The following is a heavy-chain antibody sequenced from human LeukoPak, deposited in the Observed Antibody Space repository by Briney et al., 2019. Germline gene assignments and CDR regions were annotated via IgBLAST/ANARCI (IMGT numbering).Heavy chain of an antibody. CDR1: GDSMYSSDYY. CDR2: VHHGGTP. J-gene: IGHJ4*02. V-gene: IGHV4-39*07. Sequence: SETLSLTCTVSGDSMYSSDYYWGWIRQPPGGGLECLGTVHHGGTPYNNPSLKTRVGISVDKSKNQFSLKLSSVTAADTAVYYCARGPTIVVVPAATHYFDYWGQGTLVTVSS. CDR3: ARGPTIVVVPAATHYFDY. D-gene: IGHD2-2*01.